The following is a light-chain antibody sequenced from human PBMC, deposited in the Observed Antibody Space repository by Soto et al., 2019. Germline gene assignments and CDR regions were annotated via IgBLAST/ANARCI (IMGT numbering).Light chain of an antibody. V-gene: IGLV2-14*01. CDR1: RSDVGTYNY. CDR3: NSYTTSDTYV. J-gene: IGLJ1*01. Sequence: QSVLTQPASVSGSPGQSITISCSGTRSDVGTYNYVSWYQQHPGKAPKLMIFEVSNRPSGVSSRFSGSKSGYTASLTISGLQAEDEADYYCNSYTTSDTYVFGTGTKVTVL. CDR2: EVS.